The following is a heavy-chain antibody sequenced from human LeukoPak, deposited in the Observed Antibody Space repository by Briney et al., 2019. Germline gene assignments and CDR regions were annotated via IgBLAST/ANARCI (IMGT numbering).Heavy chain of an antibody. V-gene: IGHV3-23*01. Sequence: PGESLRLSCAASGFTFSNYGLSWVRQAPGKGLEWVSGISNSGGSTNYADSVKGRFTISRDNSKNTLYLQVNSLRAEDTAVYYCARAGNGYYCDYWGQGTLVTVSS. D-gene: IGHD3-3*01. CDR2: ISNSGGST. CDR1: GFTFSNYG. CDR3: ARAGNGYYCDY. J-gene: IGHJ4*02.